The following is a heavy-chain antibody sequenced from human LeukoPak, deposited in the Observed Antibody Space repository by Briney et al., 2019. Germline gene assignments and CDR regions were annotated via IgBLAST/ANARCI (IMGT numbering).Heavy chain of an antibody. Sequence: PSKTLSLTCTVSGGSISSYYWSWIRQPPGKGLEWIGYIYYSGSTNYNPSLKSRVTISVDTSKNQFSLKLSSVTAADTAVYYCATSMVRGVISPLSYWGQGTLVTVSS. CDR1: GGSISSYY. CDR2: IYYSGST. D-gene: IGHD3-10*01. V-gene: IGHV4-59*08. CDR3: ATSMVRGVISPLSY. J-gene: IGHJ4*02.